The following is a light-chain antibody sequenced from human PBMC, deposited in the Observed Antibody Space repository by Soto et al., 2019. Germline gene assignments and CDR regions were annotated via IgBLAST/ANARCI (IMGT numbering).Light chain of an antibody. J-gene: IGKJ1*01. CDR1: QSVSRSY. V-gene: IGKV3-20*01. CDR2: GAS. CDR3: HHYET. Sequence: PRDRDTLSCRASQSVSRSYLGWYQQKPGQAPRLLMYGASIRAAGVPDRFSGSGSGTEFTLTISRLEPEDFTVYYCHHYETFGQGTKVDIK.